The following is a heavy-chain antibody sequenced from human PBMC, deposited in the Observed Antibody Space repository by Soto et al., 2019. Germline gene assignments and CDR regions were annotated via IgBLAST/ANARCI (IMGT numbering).Heavy chain of an antibody. Sequence: GGSLRLSCAASGFTFSSYSLNWVRQAPGKGLEWVSYITSSGTTVYYADSVRGRFTISRDNAKNSLYLQMNSLRVEDTAVYYCAKGRGAYSGSYCAFDCLGQGTPVTVSS. CDR2: ITSSGTTV. CDR1: GFTFSSYS. D-gene: IGHD1-26*01. CDR3: AKGRGAYSGSYCAFDC. V-gene: IGHV3-48*01. J-gene: IGHJ4*02.